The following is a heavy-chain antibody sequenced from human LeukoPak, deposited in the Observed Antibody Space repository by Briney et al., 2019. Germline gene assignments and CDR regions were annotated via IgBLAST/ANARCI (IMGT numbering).Heavy chain of an antibody. Sequence: GGSLRLSCAASGFTFSSYVMNWVRQAPGKGLEWVSVISGSGGSTYYADSAKGRFTISRDNSKNTLHLQMNSLRVEDTAVYYCAKESSVLGSYIQYGMDVWGQGTTVTVSS. J-gene: IGHJ6*02. D-gene: IGHD1-26*01. CDR3: AKESSVLGSYIQYGMDV. V-gene: IGHV3-23*01. CDR1: GFTFSSYV. CDR2: ISGSGGST.